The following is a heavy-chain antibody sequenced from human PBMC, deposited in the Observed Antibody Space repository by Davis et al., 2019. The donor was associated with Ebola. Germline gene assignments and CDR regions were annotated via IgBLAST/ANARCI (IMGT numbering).Heavy chain of an antibody. CDR2: IWYDGSNK. Sequence: GESLKIPCAASGFTFSSYGMHWVRQAPGKGLEWVAVIWYDGSNKYYADSVKGRFTISRDNSKNTLYLQMNSLRAEDTAVYYCARDGTMVRGVIDCWGQGTLVTVSS. CDR3: ARDGTMVRGVIDC. V-gene: IGHV3-33*01. CDR1: GFTFSSYG. D-gene: IGHD3-10*01. J-gene: IGHJ4*02.